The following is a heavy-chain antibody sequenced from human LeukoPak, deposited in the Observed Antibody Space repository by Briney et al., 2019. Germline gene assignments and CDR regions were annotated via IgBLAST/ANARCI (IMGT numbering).Heavy chain of an antibody. D-gene: IGHD5-12*01. CDR3: ARLRYSGYLYDY. V-gene: IGHV4-39*01. J-gene: IGHJ4*02. CDR1: GGSISSSSYY. CDR2: IYYSVST. Sequence: SETLSLTCTVSGGSISSSSYYWGWIRQPPGKGLEWIGSIYYSVSTYYNPSLKSRVTISVDTSKNQFSLKLSSVTAADTAVYYCARLRYSGYLYDYWGQGTLVTVSS.